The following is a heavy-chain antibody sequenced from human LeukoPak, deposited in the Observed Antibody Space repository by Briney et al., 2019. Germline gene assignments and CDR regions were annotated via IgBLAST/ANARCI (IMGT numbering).Heavy chain of an antibody. CDR3: ARTNSREPAAMGVGAFDI. CDR1: GGTFSSYA. Sequence: SVKVSCKASGGTFSSYAISWVRQAPGQGLEWMGGIIPIFGTANYAQKFHGRVTITADESTSTACMELSSLRSEDTAVYYCARTNSREPAAMGVGAFDIWGQGTMVTVSS. D-gene: IGHD2-2*01. V-gene: IGHV1-69*13. CDR2: IIPIFGTA. J-gene: IGHJ3*02.